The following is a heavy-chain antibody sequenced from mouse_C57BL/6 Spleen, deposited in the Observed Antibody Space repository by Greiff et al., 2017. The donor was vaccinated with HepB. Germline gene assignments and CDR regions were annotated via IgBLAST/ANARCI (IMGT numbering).Heavy chain of an antibody. J-gene: IGHJ2*01. D-gene: IGHD1-1*01. CDR1: GYTFTSYT. V-gene: IGHV1-4*01. Sequence: VQLQESGAELARPGASVKMSCKASGYTFTSYTMHWVKQRPGQGLEWIGYINPSSGYTKYNQKFKDKATLTADKSSSTAYMQLSSLTSEDSAVYYCASHLITTAPWGQGTTLTVSS. CDR3: ASHLITTAP. CDR2: INPSSGYT.